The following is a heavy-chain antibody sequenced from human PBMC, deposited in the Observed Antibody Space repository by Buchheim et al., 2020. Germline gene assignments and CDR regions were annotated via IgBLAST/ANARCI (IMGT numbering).Heavy chain of an antibody. D-gene: IGHD3-22*01. CDR2: IKQDGSEK. CDR1: GFTFSSYW. CDR3: AKVGQYMIRPPGDY. V-gene: IGHV3-7*01. J-gene: IGHJ4*02. Sequence: EVQLVESGGGLVQPGGSLRLSCAASGFTFSSYWMSWVRQAPGKGLEWVANIKQDGSEKYYVDSVKGRFTISRDNSKNTLYLQMNSLRAEDTAVYYCAKVGQYMIRPPGDYWGQGTL.